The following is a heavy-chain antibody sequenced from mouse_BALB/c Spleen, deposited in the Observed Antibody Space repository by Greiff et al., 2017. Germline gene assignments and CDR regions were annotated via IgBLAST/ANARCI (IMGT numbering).Heavy chain of an antibody. D-gene: IGHD1-2*01. CDR3: ALTTATLAY. CDR2: ISSGSSTI. V-gene: IGHV5-17*02. J-gene: IGHJ3*01. CDR1: GFTFSSFG. Sequence: DVQLVESGGGLVQPGGSRKLSCAASGFTFSSFGMHWVRQAPEKGLEWVAYISSGSSTIYYADTVKGRFTISRDNPKNTLFLQMTSLRSEDTAMYYCALTTATLAYWGQGTLVTVSA.